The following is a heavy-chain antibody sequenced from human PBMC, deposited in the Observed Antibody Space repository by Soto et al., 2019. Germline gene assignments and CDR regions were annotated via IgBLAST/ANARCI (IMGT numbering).Heavy chain of an antibody. D-gene: IGHD2-2*01. J-gene: IGHJ4*02. Sequence: ASVKVSCKASGYTFTSYYMHWVRQAPGQGLEWMGWISAYNGNTNYAQKLQGRFTISRDNSKNTLYLRMGSLRVEDMAVYFCARVKGCSSTTCRGPFDYWGRGSLVTVSS. CDR2: ISAYNGNT. V-gene: IGHV1-18*03. CDR1: GYTFTSYY. CDR3: ARVKGCSSTTCRGPFDY.